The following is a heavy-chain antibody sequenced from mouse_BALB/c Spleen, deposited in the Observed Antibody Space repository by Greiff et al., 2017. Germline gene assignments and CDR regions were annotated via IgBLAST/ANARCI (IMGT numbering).Heavy chain of an antibody. CDR3: ARGVLRSPWFAD. CDR1: GYTFTSYW. Sequence: QVQLQQSGAELVKPGPSVKMSCKASGYTFTSYWMHRVKQRLGQGLVWIGDIYTGSDSTNYNEKFKSKATLIVDPSSSTAYMQLSSLTSEDSAGYDCARGVLRSPWFADWGQGTLVTGSA. J-gene: IGHJ3*01. CDR2: IYTGSDST. V-gene: IGHV1-55*01. D-gene: IGHD1-1*01.